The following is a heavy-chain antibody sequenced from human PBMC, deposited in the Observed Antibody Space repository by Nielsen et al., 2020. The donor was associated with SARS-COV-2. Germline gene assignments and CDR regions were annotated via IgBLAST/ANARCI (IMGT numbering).Heavy chain of an antibody. V-gene: IGHV1-8*01. CDR3: ARDLGESITIFGVVIISLYTLGY. CDR2: MNPNSGNT. J-gene: IGHJ4*02. CDR1: GYTFTSYD. D-gene: IGHD3-3*01. Sequence: ASVKVSCKASGYTFTSYDINWVRQATGQGLEWMGWMNPNSGNTGYAQKFQGRVTMTTDTSTSTAYMELRSLRSDDTAVYYCARDLGESITIFGVVIISLYTLGYWGQGTLVTVSS.